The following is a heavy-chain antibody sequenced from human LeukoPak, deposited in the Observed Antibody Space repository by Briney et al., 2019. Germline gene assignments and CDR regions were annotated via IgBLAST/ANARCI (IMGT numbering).Heavy chain of an antibody. CDR1: GGSFRGYY. D-gene: IGHD3-10*01. J-gene: IGHJ4*02. CDR3: ARSTITMVRGVIQYYFDY. V-gene: IGHV4-34*01. Sequence: SETLSLTGAVYGGSFRGYYWSWIRQPPGKGLEWIGEINHSGSANYNPSLKSRVTISVDTSKNQFSLKLSSVTAADTAVYYCARSTITMVRGVIQYYFDYWGQGTLVTVSS. CDR2: INHSGSA.